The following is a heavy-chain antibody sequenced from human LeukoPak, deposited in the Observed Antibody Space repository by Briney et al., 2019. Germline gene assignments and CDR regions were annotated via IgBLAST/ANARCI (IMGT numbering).Heavy chain of an antibody. Sequence: ASVKVSXKASGYTFTSYYMHWVRQAPGQGLEWMGIINPSGGSTSYAQKFQGRVTMTRDTSTSTVYMELSSLRSEDTAVYYCAGGGPTQYYYDSSGYWFDYWGQGTLVTVSS. CDR1: GYTFTSYY. V-gene: IGHV1-46*01. CDR2: INPSGGST. CDR3: AGGGPTQYYYDSSGYWFDY. J-gene: IGHJ4*02. D-gene: IGHD3-22*01.